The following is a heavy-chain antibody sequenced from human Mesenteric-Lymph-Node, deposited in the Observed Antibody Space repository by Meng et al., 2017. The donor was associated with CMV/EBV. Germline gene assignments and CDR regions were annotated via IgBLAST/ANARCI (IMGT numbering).Heavy chain of an antibody. V-gene: IGHV1-69*04. D-gene: IGHD5-24*01. CDR2: IITILGIA. J-gene: IGHJ4*02. CDR3: ARDGLVEMATIRFRD. CDR1: GGTFSSYS. Sequence: SVKVSCKASGGTFSSYSISWVRQAPGQGLEWMGRIITILGIANYAQKFQGRVTITADKSTSTAYMELSSLRSEDTAVYYCARDGLVEMATIRFRDWGQGTLVTVSS.